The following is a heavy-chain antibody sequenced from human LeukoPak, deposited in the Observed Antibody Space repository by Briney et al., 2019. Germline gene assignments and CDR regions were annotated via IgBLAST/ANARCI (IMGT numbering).Heavy chain of an antibody. CDR3: ARGPYSSGWYYFGEAYYYYGMDV. CDR1: GFTFSSYE. D-gene: IGHD6-19*01. J-gene: IGHJ6*02. Sequence: PGGSLRLSCAASGFTFSSYEMNWVRQAPGKGLEWVSYISRSGSAIYYADSVKGRFTISRDNAKNSLYLELNSLRSEDTAVYYCARGPYSSGWYYFGEAYYYYGMDVWGQGTTVTVSS. CDR2: ISRSGSAI. V-gene: IGHV3-48*03.